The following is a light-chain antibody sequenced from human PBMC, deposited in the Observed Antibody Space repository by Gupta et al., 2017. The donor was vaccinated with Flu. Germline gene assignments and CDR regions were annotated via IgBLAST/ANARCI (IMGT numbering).Light chain of an antibody. CDR3: QQYKSYPPWT. CDR2: KAS. V-gene: IGKV1-5*03. J-gene: IGKJ1*01. CDR1: QTISTW. Sequence: STLSASVGDRVTITCRASQTISTWLAWYQQKPGKAPNLLIYKASTLESGVPSRFSGSGSGTEFTLTISSLQPDDFATYYCQQYKSYPPWTFGQGTKVEVK.